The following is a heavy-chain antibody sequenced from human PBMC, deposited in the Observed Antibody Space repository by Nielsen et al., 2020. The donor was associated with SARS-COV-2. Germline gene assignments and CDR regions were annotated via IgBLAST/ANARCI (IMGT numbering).Heavy chain of an antibody. J-gene: IGHJ4*02. V-gene: IGHV4-61*01. Sequence: ETLSLTCIVSGGSISTGSHYWSWIRQPPGKGLEWIGYIFYRGNTNYNPSLKSRVTISVDTSKNQFSLKVNSVTAADTAVYYCVRIDMATISVDYWGRGTLVTVSS. CDR3: VRIDMATISVDY. CDR2: IFYRGNT. D-gene: IGHD5-24*01. CDR1: GGSISTGSHY.